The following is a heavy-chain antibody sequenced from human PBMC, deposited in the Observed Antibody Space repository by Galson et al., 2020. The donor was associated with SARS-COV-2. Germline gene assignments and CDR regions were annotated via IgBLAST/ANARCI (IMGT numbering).Heavy chain of an antibody. D-gene: IGHD3-10*01. CDR2: IYAYSGANT. V-gene: IGHV3-53*04. CDR3: ARGVGGMNV. CDR1: GFTIYGNY. Sequence: TGGSLRLSCAATGFTIYGNYINWVRQAPGKGLEWVSIIYAYSGANTYYADSVRGRFTISRHNSENTVYLQMNSLRVEDTVVYYCARGVGGMNVWGQGTTVTVSS. J-gene: IGHJ6*02.